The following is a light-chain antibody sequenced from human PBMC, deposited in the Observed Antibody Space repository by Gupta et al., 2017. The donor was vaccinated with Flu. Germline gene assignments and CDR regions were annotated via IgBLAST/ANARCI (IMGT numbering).Light chain of an antibody. CDR3: QQSLASCT. Sequence: DIQMTQSPSSLSASVGDRVTITCRASQRISTYLNWYQQRPGKAPKVLISGASRLHSGVPSRFSGGGYVTHFTLTRSRRQHEDSAYYCEQQSLASCTFGLGTKLDIK. CDR1: QRISTY. J-gene: IGKJ2*02. CDR2: GAS. V-gene: IGKV1-39*01.